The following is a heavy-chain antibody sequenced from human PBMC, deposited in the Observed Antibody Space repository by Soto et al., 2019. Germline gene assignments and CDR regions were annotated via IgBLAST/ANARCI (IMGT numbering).Heavy chain of an antibody. CDR1: GFTFSRYV. Sequence: GSLRLSCVASGFTFSRYVMSWVRQAPGKGLEWVSTINSNGDSTYYADSVKGRFTISRDNSRNSLYLQVNSLRAEDTAVYYCARVPDLDECSRTSCLYYFDDWGKGALVTVAS. J-gene: IGHJ4*02. CDR3: ARVPDLDECSRTSCLYYFDD. CDR2: INSNGDST. D-gene: IGHD2-2*01. V-gene: IGHV3-23*01.